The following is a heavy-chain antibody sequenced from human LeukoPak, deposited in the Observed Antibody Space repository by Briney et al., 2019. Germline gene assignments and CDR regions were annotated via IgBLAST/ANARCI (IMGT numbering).Heavy chain of an antibody. CDR3: AKGTITFGGAYYFDY. V-gene: IGHV3-33*06. J-gene: IGHJ4*02. CDR2: IWYDGSNK. CDR1: GFTFSSYG. D-gene: IGHD3-16*01. Sequence: GGSLRLSCAASGFTFSSYGMHWGRQAPGKGLEWVAVIWYDGSNKYYADSVKSRFTISRDNSKNTLYLQMNSLRAEDTAVYYCAKGTITFGGAYYFDYWGQGTLVTVSS.